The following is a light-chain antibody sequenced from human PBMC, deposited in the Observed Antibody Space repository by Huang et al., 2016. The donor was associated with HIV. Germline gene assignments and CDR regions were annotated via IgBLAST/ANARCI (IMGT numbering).Light chain of an antibody. V-gene: IGKV1-NL1*01. CDR3: QQYYGTPYT. CDR2: AAS. CDR1: RGISES. Sequence: DIQVTQSPSSLSASVGDRVTVTCRTSRGISESLVWYQQKPGRAPKLLVYAASRLESGVPSRFSGSGAGADFTLTINNLHPEDFATYYCQQYYGTPYTFGQGTKVEIK. J-gene: IGKJ2*01.